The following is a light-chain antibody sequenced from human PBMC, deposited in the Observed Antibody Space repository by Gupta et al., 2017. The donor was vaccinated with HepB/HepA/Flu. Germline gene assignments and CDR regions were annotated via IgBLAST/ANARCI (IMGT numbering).Light chain of an antibody. CDR1: NSYVGAYNY. Sequence: QSALTQPASVSGSPGPSFSLSCTGTNSYVGAYNYVSWYQQHPGKVPKLMIYDVTYRPSGVSSRFSGSKSGNTASLTISGLQAEDEGDYFCKSYAGSNIWVFGGGTKLTVL. V-gene: IGLV2-14*01. CDR2: DVT. J-gene: IGLJ3*02. CDR3: KSYAGSNIWV.